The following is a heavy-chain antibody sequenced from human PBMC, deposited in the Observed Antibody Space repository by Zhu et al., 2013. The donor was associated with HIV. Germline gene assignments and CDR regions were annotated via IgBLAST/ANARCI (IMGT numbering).Heavy chain of an antibody. CDR3: ARDETY. V-gene: IGHV1-2*02. J-gene: IGHJ4*02. CDR2: INPATGAT. Sequence: QVQLVQSGAEVKKPGASVKVSCKASGYTFTSYYMHWVRQAPGQGLEWMGWINPATGATNFAQNFQGRVTMSRDTSFTTAFMQLTGLTPDDTATYYCARDETYWGQGTLVTVSS. CDR1: GYTFTSYY.